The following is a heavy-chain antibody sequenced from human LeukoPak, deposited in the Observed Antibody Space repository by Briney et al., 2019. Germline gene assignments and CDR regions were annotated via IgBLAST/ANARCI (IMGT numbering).Heavy chain of an antibody. D-gene: IGHD3-22*01. CDR2: IYSGGST. CDR3: TRVLVVDSSGYYGYYFDY. Sequence: GGSLRLSCAASGFTVSTNYMTWVRQAPGKGLEWVSVIYSGGSTYYADPVRGRFTISRDNSKNTLYLQMNSLRAEDTAVYYCTRVLVVDSSGYYGYYFDYWGQGILVTVSS. V-gene: IGHV3-53*01. J-gene: IGHJ4*02. CDR1: GFTVSTNY.